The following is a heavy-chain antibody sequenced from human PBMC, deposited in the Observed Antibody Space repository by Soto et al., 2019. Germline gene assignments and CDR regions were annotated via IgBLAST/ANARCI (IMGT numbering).Heavy chain of an antibody. V-gene: IGHV4-34*01. J-gene: IGHJ4*02. CDR1: GGSISSGGYS. D-gene: IGHD3-9*01. CDR2: INHSGST. CDR3: ARGRYYDILTGRHFDY. Sequence: SETLSLTCAVSGGSISSGGYSWSWIRQPPGKGLEWIGEINHSGSTNYNPSLKSRVTISVDTSKNQFSLKLSSVTAADTAVYYCARGRYYDILTGRHFDYWGQGTLVTVS.